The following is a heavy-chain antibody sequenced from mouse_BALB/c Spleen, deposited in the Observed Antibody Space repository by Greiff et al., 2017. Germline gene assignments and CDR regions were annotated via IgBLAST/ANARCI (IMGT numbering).Heavy chain of an antibody. V-gene: IGHV2-9*02. CDR2: IWAGGST. J-gene: IGHJ2*01. D-gene: IGHD2-10*02. Sequence: VMLVESGPGLVAPSQSLSITCTVSGFSLTSYGVHWVRQPPGKGLEWLGVIWAGGSTNYNSALMSRLSISKDNSKSQVFLKMNSLQTDDTAMYYCARDRGYGNPFDYWGQGTTLTVSS. CDR3: ARDRGYGNPFDY. CDR1: GFSLTSYG.